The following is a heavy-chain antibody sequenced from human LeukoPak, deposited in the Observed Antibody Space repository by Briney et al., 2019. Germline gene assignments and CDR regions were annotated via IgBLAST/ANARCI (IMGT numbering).Heavy chain of an antibody. CDR1: GYTFTGYY. CDR2: INPNSGGT. V-gene: IGHV1-2*02. CDR3: ARDLMVRGVPNWFDP. D-gene: IGHD3-10*01. J-gene: IGHJ5*02. Sequence: GASVKVSCKASGYTFTGYYMHWVRQAPGQGLEWMGWINPNSGGTNYAQKFQGRVTMTRGTSISTAYMELSRLRSDDTAVYYCARDLMVRGVPNWFDPWGQGTLVTVSS.